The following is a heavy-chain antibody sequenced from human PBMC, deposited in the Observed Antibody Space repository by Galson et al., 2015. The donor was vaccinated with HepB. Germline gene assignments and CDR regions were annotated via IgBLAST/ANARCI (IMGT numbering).Heavy chain of an antibody. CDR1: GYSFTSYW. V-gene: IGHV5-51*01. CDR2: IYPGDSDT. D-gene: IGHD6-19*01. J-gene: IGHJ4*02. CDR3: ARDSSSGYSSGWYDY. Sequence: QSGAEVKKPGESPKISCKGCGYSFTSYWIGWVRQMPGKGLEWMGIIYPGDSDTRYSPSFQGQVTISADKSISTAYLQWSSLKASDTAMYYCARDSSSGYSSGWYDYWGQGTLVTVSS.